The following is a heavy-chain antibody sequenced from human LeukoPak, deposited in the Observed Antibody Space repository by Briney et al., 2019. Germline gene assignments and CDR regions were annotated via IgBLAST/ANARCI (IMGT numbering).Heavy chain of an antibody. CDR2: IYYSGST. V-gene: IGHV4-30-4*08. D-gene: IGHD1-26*01. CDR3: ARAPIVGAAFDC. CDR1: GGSISSGDYY. J-gene: IGHJ4*02. Sequence: PSQTLSLTCTVSGGSISSGDYYWSWIRQPPGKGLEWIGYIYYSGSTYYNPSLKSRVTISVDTSKNQFSLKLSSVTAADTAVYYCARAPIVGAAFDCWGQGTLVTVSS.